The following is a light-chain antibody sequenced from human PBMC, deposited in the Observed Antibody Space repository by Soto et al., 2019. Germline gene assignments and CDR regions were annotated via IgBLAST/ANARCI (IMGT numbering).Light chain of an antibody. V-gene: IGKV1-5*01. Sequence: DIQMTQPPSTLSASVGDRVTITCRASQSISSWLAWYQQKPGKAPKLLIYDTSSLESGVPSRFSGSGSGTEFTLTISSLQPDDFAIYYCQQYSSYWTFGQGTKVDIK. CDR1: QSISSW. CDR3: QQYSSYWT. CDR2: DTS. J-gene: IGKJ1*01.